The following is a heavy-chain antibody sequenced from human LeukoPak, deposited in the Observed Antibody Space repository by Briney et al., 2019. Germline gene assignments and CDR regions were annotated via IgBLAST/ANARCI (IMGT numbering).Heavy chain of an antibody. Sequence: ASVKVSCKASGYTFTGYYMHWVRQAPGQGLEWMGWINPNSGGTNYAQKFQGRVTMTRDTSISTAYMELSRLRSDDTAVYYCARDGWEEDYYDSSGYRDWYFDLWGRGTLVTVSS. CDR1: GYTFTGYY. CDR3: ARDGWEEDYYDSSGYRDWYFDL. V-gene: IGHV1-2*02. CDR2: INPNSGGT. D-gene: IGHD3-22*01. J-gene: IGHJ2*01.